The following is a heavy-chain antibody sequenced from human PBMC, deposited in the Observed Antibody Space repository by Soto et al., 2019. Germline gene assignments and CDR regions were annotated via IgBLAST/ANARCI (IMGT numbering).Heavy chain of an antibody. V-gene: IGHV6-1*01. J-gene: IGHJ3*02. D-gene: IGHD6-13*01. CDR2: TYYRSKWYN. CDR3: VRYSSPLRQYGFDI. Sequence: PSQTLSLTCVISGDSVSSSSAAWNWIRQSPSRGLEWLGRTYYRSKWYNDYAVSVESRITINPDTSKNQFSLQLNSVSPEDTAVYYCVRYSSPLRQYGFDIWGQGTMVTVSS. CDR1: GDSVSSSSAA.